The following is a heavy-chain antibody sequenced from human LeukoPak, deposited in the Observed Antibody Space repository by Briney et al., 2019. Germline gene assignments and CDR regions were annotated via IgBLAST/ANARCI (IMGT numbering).Heavy chain of an antibody. CDR3: AKGMTAMAPLDAFDV. CDR2: ISWNSGNR. D-gene: IGHD5-18*01. CDR1: GFTFHDYA. J-gene: IGHJ3*01. V-gene: IGHV3-9*03. Sequence: GGSLRLSCTASGFTFHDYAMHWVRQAPGKGLEWVSGISWNSGNRVYADSVKGRFTISRDNAKNSLYLQMNSLRAEDMASYYCAKGMTAMAPLDAFDVWGQGTLVTVSS.